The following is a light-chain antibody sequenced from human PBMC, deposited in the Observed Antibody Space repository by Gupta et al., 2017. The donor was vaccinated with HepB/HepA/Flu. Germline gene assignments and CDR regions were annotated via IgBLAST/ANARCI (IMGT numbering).Light chain of an antibody. J-gene: IGLJ2*01. V-gene: IGLV3-21*03. CDR1: NVAMKT. CDR3: QVWDGSGGQGV. Sequence: APGKTARITCGGNNVAMKTVHWYQQKPGQAPILVLYDDSDRPSGIPDRFSGFKSGNTATLTINRVEAGGEADYYCQVWDGSGGQGVFGGGTKLTVL. CDR2: DDS.